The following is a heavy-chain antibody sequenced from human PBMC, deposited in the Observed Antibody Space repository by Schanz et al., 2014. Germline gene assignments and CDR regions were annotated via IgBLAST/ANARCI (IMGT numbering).Heavy chain of an antibody. CDR1: GFTFSSYA. D-gene: IGHD1-26*01. CDR3: AREAKWGQWYFDL. J-gene: IGHJ2*01. Sequence: EVQLLESGGGLVQPGGSLRLSCAASGFTFSSYAMSWVRQAPGKGLEWVSAISGSGGDTYYADSVKGRFTISRDNSKXPLYLQMNSLGAEATAVYSCAREAKWGQWYFDLWGRGALVTVSS. CDR2: ISGSGGDT. V-gene: IGHV3-23*01.